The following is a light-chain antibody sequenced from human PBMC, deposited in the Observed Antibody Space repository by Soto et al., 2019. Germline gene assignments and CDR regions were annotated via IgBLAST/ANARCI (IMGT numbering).Light chain of an antibody. Sequence: DIKMTQSPSSLSACVGDRVTITCQATQDISNLLNWFQQKPGKAPKLLIYDASNLETGVPSRFSGSGSGTDFTFTISSLQSEDFAVYYCQQYNNWPFTFGQGTRLEIK. CDR2: DAS. J-gene: IGKJ5*01. CDR3: QQYNNWPFT. CDR1: QDISNL. V-gene: IGKV1-33*01.